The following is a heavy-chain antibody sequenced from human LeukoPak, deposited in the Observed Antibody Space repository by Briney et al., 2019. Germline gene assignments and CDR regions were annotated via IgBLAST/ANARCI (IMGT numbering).Heavy chain of an antibody. CDR1: GFTFRDYY. CDR2: ITSSGCTI. V-gene: IGHV3-11*01. Sequence: GGSLRLSCAASGFTFRDYYMSWIRQAPGKGLEWVSYITSSGCTIYYADSVKGRFTISRENAKNSLHLQMNSLRAEDTAVYYWARDSPPFYYDSSCYHDYWGQRTLVTVSS. D-gene: IGHD3-22*01. J-gene: IGHJ4*02. CDR3: ARDSPPFYYDSSCYHDY.